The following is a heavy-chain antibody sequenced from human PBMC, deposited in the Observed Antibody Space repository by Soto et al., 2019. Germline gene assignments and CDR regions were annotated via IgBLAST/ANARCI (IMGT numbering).Heavy chain of an antibody. D-gene: IGHD3-3*01. Sequence: GASVKVSCKASGYTFTSYGISWVRQAPGQGLEWMGWISAYNGNTNYAQKLQGRVTMTTDTSTSTAYMELRSLRSDDTAVYYCARDRPDYDFWSGYYPIDQFDYWGQGTLVTVSS. CDR2: ISAYNGNT. J-gene: IGHJ4*02. V-gene: IGHV1-18*01. CDR3: ARDRPDYDFWSGYYPIDQFDY. CDR1: GYTFTSYG.